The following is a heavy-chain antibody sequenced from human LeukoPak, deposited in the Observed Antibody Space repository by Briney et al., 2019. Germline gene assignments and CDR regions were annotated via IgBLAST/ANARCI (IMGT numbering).Heavy chain of an antibody. CDR1: GFTFSSYS. CDR2: ISSSSSYI. Sequence: PGGSLRLSCAASGFTFSSYSMNWVRQAPGKGLEWVSSISSSSSYIYYADSVKGRFTISRDNAKNSLYLQMNSLRAEDTAVYYCARDRGFLEWLPDYWGQGTLVTVSS. D-gene: IGHD3-3*01. CDR3: ARDRGFLEWLPDY. J-gene: IGHJ4*02. V-gene: IGHV3-21*01.